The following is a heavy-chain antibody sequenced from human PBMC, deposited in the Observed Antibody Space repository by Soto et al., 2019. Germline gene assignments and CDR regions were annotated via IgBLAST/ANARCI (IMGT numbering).Heavy chain of an antibody. V-gene: IGHV3-23*01. CDR3: AKEGSSRGGAFDI. CDR1: GFTFSSYA. Sequence: EVQLLESGGGLVQPGGSLRLSCAASGFTFSSYAMSWVRQAPGKGLEWVSAISGRGGNTYYADSVKGRFTISRDNSKNTLYLQMNSLRAEDTAVYYCAKEGSSRGGAFDIWGQGTIVTVSS. CDR2: ISGRGGNT. D-gene: IGHD6-13*01. J-gene: IGHJ3*02.